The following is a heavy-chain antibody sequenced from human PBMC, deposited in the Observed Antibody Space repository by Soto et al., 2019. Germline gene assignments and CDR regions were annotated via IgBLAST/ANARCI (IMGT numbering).Heavy chain of an antibody. CDR3: ARSDGYTFTWLDS. CDR2: MNPNSDNT. CDR1: GYTFATYD. Sequence: QVQLVQSGAEVKTPGASVKVSCKASGYTFATYDINWVRQAPGQGLEWRGWMNPNSDNTGYAQKFQGRLTMTRDTALSVAHMELSSLRNEDTAVYYCARSDGYTFTWLDSWGQGTLVTVSA. J-gene: IGHJ5*01. V-gene: IGHV1-8*01. D-gene: IGHD2-21*01.